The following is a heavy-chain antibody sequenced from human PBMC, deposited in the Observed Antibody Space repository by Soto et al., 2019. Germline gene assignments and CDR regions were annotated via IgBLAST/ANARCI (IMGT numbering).Heavy chain of an antibody. J-gene: IGHJ6*02. CDR3: ARDTHPILRGNYYYGMDV. CDR1: GGTFSSYA. Sequence: SVKVSCKASGGTFSSYAISWVRQAPGQGLEWMGGIIPIFGTANYAQKFQGRVTITADESTSTAYMELSSLRSEDTAVYYCARDTHPILRGNYYYGMDVWGQGTTVTVSS. CDR2: IIPIFGTA. D-gene: IGHD4-17*01. V-gene: IGHV1-69*13.